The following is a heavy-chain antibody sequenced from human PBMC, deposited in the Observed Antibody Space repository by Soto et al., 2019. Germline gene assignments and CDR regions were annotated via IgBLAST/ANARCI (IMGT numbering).Heavy chain of an antibody. CDR2: IDWDDDK. V-gene: IGHV2-70*11. D-gene: IGHD7-27*01. J-gene: IGHJ4*02. CDR1: GFSLSTSGMC. Sequence: SGPTLVNPTQTLTLTCTFSGFSLSTSGMCVSWIRQPPGKALEWLARIDWDDDKYYSTSLKTRLTISKDTSKNQVVLTMTNMDPVDTATYYCARTTNWGSILYFDYWGQGTLVTVSS. CDR3: ARTTNWGSILYFDY.